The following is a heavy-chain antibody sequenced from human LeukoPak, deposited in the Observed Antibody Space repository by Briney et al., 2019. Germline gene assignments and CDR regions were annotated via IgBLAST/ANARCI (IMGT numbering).Heavy chain of an antibody. CDR3: AKRIQLWFSY. CDR1: GFTFSSYA. CDR2: ISGRGDST. D-gene: IGHD5-18*01. J-gene: IGHJ4*02. V-gene: IGHV3-23*01. Sequence: GGSLRLSCAASGFTFSSYAMSWVRQAPGKGLEWVSAISGRGDSTYYADSVKGRFTISRDNSKNTLYLQMNSLRAEDTAVYYCAKRIQLWFSYWGQGTLVTVSS.